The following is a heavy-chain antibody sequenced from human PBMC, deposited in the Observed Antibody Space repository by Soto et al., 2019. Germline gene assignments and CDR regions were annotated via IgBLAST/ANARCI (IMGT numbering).Heavy chain of an antibody. CDR2: IYPSDSDT. D-gene: IGHD3-3*01. Sequence: ESLKISCNGSGYNFAGYWIAWVRQMPGKGLELMGIIYPSDSDTRYRPSFQGQVTISADKSISSAYLQWSSLRASDTAMYYCARGGVSTRTFDYWGQGTPVTVSS. V-gene: IGHV5-51*01. CDR1: GYNFAGYW. J-gene: IGHJ4*02. CDR3: ARGGVSTRTFDY.